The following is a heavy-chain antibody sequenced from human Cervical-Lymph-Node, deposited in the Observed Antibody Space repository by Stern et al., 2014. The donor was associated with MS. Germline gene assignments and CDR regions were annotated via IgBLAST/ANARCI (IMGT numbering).Heavy chain of an antibody. Sequence: VQLEESGSELKMPGASVKVSCKASGYTFTNWAINWVRQAPGQGLEWMGWINTNTGHPTYAQGFRGRFVFSLDTSVSTAYLQITGLKPEDTAVYYCARDRDRNSGADASDFWGQGTMVTVS. D-gene: IGHD1-14*01. V-gene: IGHV7-4-1*02. CDR1: GYTFTNWA. J-gene: IGHJ3*01. CDR3: ARDRDRNSGADASDF. CDR2: INTNTGHP.